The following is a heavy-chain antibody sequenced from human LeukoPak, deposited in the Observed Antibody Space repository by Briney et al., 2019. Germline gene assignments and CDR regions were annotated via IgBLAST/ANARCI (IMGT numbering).Heavy chain of an antibody. J-gene: IGHJ4*02. D-gene: IGHD6-19*01. V-gene: IGHV4-59*08. Sequence: SETLSLTCTVSGGSISSYYWSWIRQPPGKGLEWIGYIYYSGSTNYNPSLKSRVTISVDTSKNQLSLKLSSVTAADTAVYYCARRDSTGWSAHFDYWGQGTLVTVSS. CDR1: GGSISSYY. CDR2: IYYSGST. CDR3: ARRDSTGWSAHFDY.